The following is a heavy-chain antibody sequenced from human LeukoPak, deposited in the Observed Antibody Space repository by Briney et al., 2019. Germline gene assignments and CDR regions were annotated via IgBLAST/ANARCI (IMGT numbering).Heavy chain of an antibody. J-gene: IGHJ4*02. Sequence: PGGSLRLSCAASGFNFRGYNMNWVRQAPGKGLEWVSSMSTSSTYIYYADSIKGRFTISRDDARSLLYLQMDSLRAEDPAVYYCVRDFAFGFCNTTTCRYPFDSWGQGTLVTVSS. CDR2: MSTSSTYI. CDR3: VRDFAFGFCNTTTCRYPFDS. CDR1: GFNFRGYN. D-gene: IGHD3-16*01. V-gene: IGHV3-21*06.